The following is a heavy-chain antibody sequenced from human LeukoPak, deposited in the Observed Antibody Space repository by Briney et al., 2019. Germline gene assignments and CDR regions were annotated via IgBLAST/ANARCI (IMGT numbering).Heavy chain of an antibody. Sequence: SETLSLTCAVYGGSFSGYYWSWIRQPPGKGLEWIGEINHSGSTNYNPSLKSRVTVSVDTSKNQFSLKLSSVTAEDTAVYYCAKDPPRAAWFSAGYTNYGDWGQGTLVTVSS. CDR2: INHSGST. D-gene: IGHD4/OR15-4a*01. CDR1: GGSFSGYY. J-gene: IGHJ4*02. CDR3: AKDPPRAAWFSAGYTNYGD. V-gene: IGHV4-34*01.